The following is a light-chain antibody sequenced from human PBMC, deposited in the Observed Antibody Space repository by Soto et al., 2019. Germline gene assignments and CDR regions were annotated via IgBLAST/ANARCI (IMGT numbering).Light chain of an antibody. CDR3: SSYTSSSTYV. CDR1: SSDAGGSNG. J-gene: IGLJ1*01. CDR2: DVS. V-gene: IGLV2-18*02. Sequence: QSALTQPPSVSGSPGQSVAISCTGTSSDAGGSNGVSWYQQPPGTAPKLMIYDVSNRPSGVPDRFSGSKSGNTASLTISGLQAEDEGDYYCSSYTSSSTYVFGTGTKLTVL.